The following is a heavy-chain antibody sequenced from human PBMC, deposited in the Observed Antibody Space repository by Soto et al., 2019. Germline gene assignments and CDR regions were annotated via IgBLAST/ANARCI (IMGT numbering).Heavy chain of an antibody. CDR3: ARDRHYSNPLYGMDV. CDR2: ISYDGSNK. D-gene: IGHD4-4*01. Sequence: GGSLRLSCAASGFTFSSYAMHWVRQAPGKGLEWVAVISYDGSNKYYADSVKGRFTISRDNSKNTLYLQMNSLRAEDTAVYYCARDRHYSNPLYGMDVWGQGTTVTVSS. V-gene: IGHV3-30-3*01. CDR1: GFTFSSYA. J-gene: IGHJ6*02.